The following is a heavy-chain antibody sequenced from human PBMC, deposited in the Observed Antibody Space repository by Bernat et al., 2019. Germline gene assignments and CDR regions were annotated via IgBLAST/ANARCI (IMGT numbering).Heavy chain of an antibody. D-gene: IGHD3/OR15-3a*01. CDR3: ARGGTGPNWYFDL. CDR2: INSDGSST. CDR1: GFTFSSYW. J-gene: IGHJ2*01. V-gene: IGHV3-74*01. Sequence: EVQLVESGGGLVQPGGSLRLSCAASGFTFSSYWMHWVRQAPGKGLVWVSRINSDGSSTSYADSVKGRFTISRDNSKNTLYLQMNSLRAEDTAVYYCARGGTGPNWYFDLWGRGTLVTVSS.